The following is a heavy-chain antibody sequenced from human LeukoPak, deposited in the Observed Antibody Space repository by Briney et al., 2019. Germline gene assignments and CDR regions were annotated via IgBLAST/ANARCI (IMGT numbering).Heavy chain of an antibody. D-gene: IGHD3-3*01. Sequence: SETLSLTCTVSGGSISSGDYYWSWIRQPPGKGLEWIGYIYYSGSTYYNPSLKSRVTISVDTSKNQFSLKLSSVTAADTAVYYCARDGTRPYDFWSGYLSPRGMDVWGQGTTVTVSS. CDR3: ARDGTRPYDFWSGYLSPRGMDV. J-gene: IGHJ6*02. V-gene: IGHV4-30-4*01. CDR2: IYYSGST. CDR1: GGSISSGDYY.